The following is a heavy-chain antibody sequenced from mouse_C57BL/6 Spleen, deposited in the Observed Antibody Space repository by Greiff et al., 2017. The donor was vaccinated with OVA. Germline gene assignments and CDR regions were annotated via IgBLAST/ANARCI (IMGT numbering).Heavy chain of an antibody. Sequence: VQLQQSGAELVKPGASVKLSCKASGYTFTSYWMHWVKQRPGQGLEWIGMIHPNSGSTNYNEKFKSKATLTVDKSSSTSYMQLSSLTSEDSAVYYCARRIYYGNYEYYFDYWGQGTTLTVSS. CDR2: IHPNSGST. J-gene: IGHJ2*01. D-gene: IGHD2-1*01. CDR3: ARRIYYGNYEYYFDY. V-gene: IGHV1-64*01. CDR1: GYTFTSYW.